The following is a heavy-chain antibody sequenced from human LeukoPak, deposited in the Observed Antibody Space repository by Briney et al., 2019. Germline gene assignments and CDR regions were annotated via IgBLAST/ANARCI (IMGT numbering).Heavy chain of an antibody. J-gene: IGHJ4*02. CDR3: AREARSITIFGVVINHYFDY. V-gene: IGHV4-59*01. D-gene: IGHD3-3*01. Sequence: SETLSLTCAVYGGSFSGYYWSWIRQPPGKGLGWIGYIYYNGSTNYNPSLKSRVTISVDTSKNQFSLKLSSVTAADTAVYYCAREARSITIFGVVINHYFDYWGQGTLVTVSS. CDR2: IYYNGST. CDR1: GGSFSGYY.